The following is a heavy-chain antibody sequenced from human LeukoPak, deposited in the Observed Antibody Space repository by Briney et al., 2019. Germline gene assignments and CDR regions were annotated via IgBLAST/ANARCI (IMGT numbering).Heavy chain of an antibody. J-gene: IGHJ4*02. D-gene: IGHD4-11*01. V-gene: IGHV3-23*01. Sequence: GGSLRLSCAASGFTFSSYAMSWVRQAPGKGLEWVSAISGSGGSTYYADSVKGRFTISRDNSKNTLYLQTNSLRAEDTAVYYCASLGGNYVNYFDYWGQGTLVTVSS. CDR2: ISGSGGST. CDR1: GFTFSSYA. CDR3: ASLGGNYVNYFDY.